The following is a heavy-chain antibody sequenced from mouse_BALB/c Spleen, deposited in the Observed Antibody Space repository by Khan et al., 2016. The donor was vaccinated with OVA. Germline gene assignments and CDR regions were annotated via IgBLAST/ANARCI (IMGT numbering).Heavy chain of an antibody. CDR2: IRYDGDS. Sequence: EVQLQESGPGLVKPSQSLSLTCSVTGYSITSGYFWNWIRQFPGNNLEWLGYIRYDGDSNYNPSLKNRISITRDTSKNQFFLKLNSVPPEDTATXSCARGGSSGPAWFAYWGQGTLVTVSA. J-gene: IGHJ3*01. CDR1: GYSITSGYF. CDR3: ARGGSSGPAWFAY. V-gene: IGHV3-6*02. D-gene: IGHD3-1*01.